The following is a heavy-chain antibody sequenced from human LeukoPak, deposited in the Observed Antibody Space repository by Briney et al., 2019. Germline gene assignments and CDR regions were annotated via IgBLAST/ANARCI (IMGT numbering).Heavy chain of an antibody. V-gene: IGHV3-53*01. CDR2: LYSDGNT. CDR1: CLTVVTNA. D-gene: IGHD1-14*01. CDR3: ARGVEPLAANTLAY. Sequence: KLLCSASCLTVVTNAIGGGRRAPCNGRGWHTVLYSDGNTKYADSVQGRFTISRDNSKNTLYLEMNSLSPDDTAVYYCARGVEPLAANTLAYWGQGTLVTVSS. J-gene: IGHJ4*02.